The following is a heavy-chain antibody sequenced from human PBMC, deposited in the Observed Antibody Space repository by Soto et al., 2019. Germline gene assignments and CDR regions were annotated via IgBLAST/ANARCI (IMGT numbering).Heavy chain of an antibody. Sequence: SETLSLNCTVSGGSVSSSSYFWGWVRQPPGKGLEWIGSVYYSGSTYYNPSLKSRVTISVDMSNNHFSLKLGSVTAADTAVYYCARQRARGYMDVWGNGTTVTVSS. J-gene: IGHJ6*03. V-gene: IGHV4-39*01. CDR3: ARQRARGYMDV. CDR2: VYYSGST. CDR1: GGSVSSSSYF.